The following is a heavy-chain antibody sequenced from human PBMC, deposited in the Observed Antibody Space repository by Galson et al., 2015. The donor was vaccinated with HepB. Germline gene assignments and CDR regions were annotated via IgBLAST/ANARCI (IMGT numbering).Heavy chain of an antibody. Sequence: SVKVSCKASGYTFTGYYMHWVRQAPGQGLEWMGWISAYNGNTNYAQKLQGRVTMTTDTSTSTAYMELRSLRSDDTAVYYCARGTYYYGSGSDYWGQGTLVTVSS. CDR2: ISAYNGNT. CDR1: GYTFTGYY. V-gene: IGHV1-18*04. D-gene: IGHD3-10*01. CDR3: ARGTYYYGSGSDY. J-gene: IGHJ4*02.